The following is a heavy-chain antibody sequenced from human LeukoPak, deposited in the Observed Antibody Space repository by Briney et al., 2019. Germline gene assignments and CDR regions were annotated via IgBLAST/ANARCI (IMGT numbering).Heavy chain of an antibody. J-gene: IGHJ6*02. CDR3: AKLLYSQYYYGMDV. V-gene: IGHV3-23*01. CDR2: ISGSGGST. Sequence: GGSLRLSCAASGFTFSSYAMSWVRQAPGKGLEWVSAISGSGGSTYYADSVKGRFTISRDNSKNTLYLQMSSLRVEDTAAYYCAKLLYSQYYYGMDVWGQGTTVTVSS. CDR1: GFTFSSYA. D-gene: IGHD2-21*01.